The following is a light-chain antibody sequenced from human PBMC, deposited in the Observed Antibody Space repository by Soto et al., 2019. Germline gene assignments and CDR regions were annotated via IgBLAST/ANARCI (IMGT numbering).Light chain of an antibody. CDR2: DSF. Sequence: EIVLTQSPGTLSLSPGERATLSCRASQSVSSSSIAWYQHKPGQAPRLLIYDSFSRATDIPDRFSGSGSGTDFTLTISRLEPEDFAVYYCQHYGSSPPKYTFGQGTKLEI. CDR3: QHYGSSPPKYT. J-gene: IGKJ2*01. V-gene: IGKV3-20*01. CDR1: QSVSSSS.